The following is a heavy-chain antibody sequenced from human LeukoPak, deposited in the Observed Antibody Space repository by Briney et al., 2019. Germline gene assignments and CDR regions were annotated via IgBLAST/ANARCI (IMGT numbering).Heavy chain of an antibody. CDR1: GFTFSDYY. CDR2: ISSSGSAI. D-gene: IGHD1-1*01. J-gene: IGHJ3*02. CDR3: ARVRYEDDAFDI. Sequence: GGSLRLSCAASGFTFSDYYMSWIRQASGKGLEWVSYISSSGSAIYYADSVKGRFTISRDNAKNSLYLQMNSLRAEDTAVYYCARVRYEDDAFDIWGQGTMVTVSS. V-gene: IGHV3-11*01.